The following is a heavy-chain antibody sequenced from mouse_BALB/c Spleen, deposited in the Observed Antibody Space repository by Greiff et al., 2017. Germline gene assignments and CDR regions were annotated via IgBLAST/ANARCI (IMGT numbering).Heavy chain of an antibody. Sequence: EVQLQQSGAELVRSGASVKLSCTASGFNIKDYYMHWVKQRPEQGLEWIGWIDPENGDTEYAPKFQGKATMTADTSSNTAYLQLSSLTSEDTAVYYCARSTMITYAMDYWGQGTSVTVSS. J-gene: IGHJ4*01. CDR1: GFNIKDYY. D-gene: IGHD2-4*01. CDR3: ARSTMITYAMDY. V-gene: IGHV14-4*02. CDR2: IDPENGDT.